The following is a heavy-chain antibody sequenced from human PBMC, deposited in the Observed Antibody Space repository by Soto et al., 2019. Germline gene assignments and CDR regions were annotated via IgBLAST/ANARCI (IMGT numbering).Heavy chain of an antibody. CDR2: ISYDGSNK. V-gene: IGHV3-30*18. CDR3: AKGRYYYDSSGYPSPDY. Sequence: GGSLRLSCAASGFTFSSYGMHWVRQAPGKGLEWVAVISYDGSNKYYADSVKGRFTISRDNSKNTLYLQMNSLRAEDTAVYYCAKGRYYYDSSGYPSPDYWGQGTLVTVSS. D-gene: IGHD3-22*01. J-gene: IGHJ4*02. CDR1: GFTFSSYG.